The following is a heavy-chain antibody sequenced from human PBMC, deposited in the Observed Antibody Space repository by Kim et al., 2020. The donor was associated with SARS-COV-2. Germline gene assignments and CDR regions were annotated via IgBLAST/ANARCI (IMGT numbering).Heavy chain of an antibody. Sequence: SETLSLTCTVSGGSISSSSYYWGWIRQPPGKGLEWIGSIYYSGSTYYNPSLKSRVTISVDTSKNQFSLKLSSVTAADTAVYYCARLKVAWIQLWPSGMDVWGQGTTVTVSS. J-gene: IGHJ6*02. CDR3: ARLKVAWIQLWPSGMDV. CDR2: IYYSGST. CDR1: GGSISSSSYY. V-gene: IGHV4-39*01. D-gene: IGHD5-18*01.